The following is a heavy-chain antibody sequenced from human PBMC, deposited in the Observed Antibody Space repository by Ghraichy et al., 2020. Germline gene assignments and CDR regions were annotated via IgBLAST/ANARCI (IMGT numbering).Heavy chain of an antibody. CDR2: IYYTGST. CDR1: GGSISNSYYF. J-gene: IGHJ4*02. D-gene: IGHD3-22*01. CDR3: ARRIYYGSAYYYVDS. Sequence: GSLRLSCTVSGGSISNSYYFWGWARQPPGKGREWIGSIYYTGSTYYSPSLKSRLTISIDTSKNQFSLKLSSVTAADTAVYYCARRIYYGSAYYYVDSWGKGTLVTVSP. V-gene: IGHV4-39*01.